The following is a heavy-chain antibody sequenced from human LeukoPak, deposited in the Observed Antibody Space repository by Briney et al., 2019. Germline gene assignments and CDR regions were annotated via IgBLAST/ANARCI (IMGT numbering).Heavy chain of an antibody. D-gene: IGHD3-10*01. CDR3: AREREVRLRRIFDY. V-gene: IGHV3-30-3*01. CDR2: ISYDGSNK. CDR1: GFTFSSYA. J-gene: IGHJ4*02. Sequence: GGSLRLSCAASGFTFSSYALHWVCQAPGKGLEWVAVISYDGSNKYFADSVKGRFTISRDNSKNTLYLQMNSLRAEDTAIYYCAREREVRLRRIFDYWGQGTLVTVSS.